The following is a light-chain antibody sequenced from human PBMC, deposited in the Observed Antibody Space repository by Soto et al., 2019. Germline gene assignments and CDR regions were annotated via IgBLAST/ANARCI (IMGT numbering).Light chain of an antibody. V-gene: IGKV1-5*01. J-gene: IGKJ1*01. CDR1: QGISSW. Sequence: DIQMTQSPSSVSASVGDRVTITCRASQGISSWLAWYQQKPGKAPKLLIYDVSSLESGVPSRFSGSGSGTEFILTISSLQPDDFATYYCQQYDSYSWTFDQGTKVDI. CDR2: DVS. CDR3: QQYDSYSWT.